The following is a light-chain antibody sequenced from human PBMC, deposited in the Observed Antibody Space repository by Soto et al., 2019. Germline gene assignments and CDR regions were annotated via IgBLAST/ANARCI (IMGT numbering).Light chain of an antibody. CDR2: DVS. CDR3: TSYTSSGPYV. CDR1: SSVVGGYNY. J-gene: IGLJ1*01. Sequence: SVLPRLASVTRSPGQSITISCTGTSSVVGGYNYVSWFQQHPGKAPKLMIHDVSYRPSGVSNRFSGSKSGNTASLTISGLQAEDEADYYCTSYTSSGPYVVRIGTKVTVL. V-gene: IGLV2-14*01.